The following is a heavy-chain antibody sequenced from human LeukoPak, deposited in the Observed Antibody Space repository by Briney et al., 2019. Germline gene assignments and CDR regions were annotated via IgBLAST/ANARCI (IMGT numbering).Heavy chain of an antibody. J-gene: IGHJ4*02. CDR2: IYYSGST. D-gene: IGHD3-22*01. CDR1: GGSISSYY. Sequence: SETLSLTCTVSGGSISSYYWSWIRQPPGKGLEWIGYIYYSGSTNYNPSLKSRVTISVDTSKNQFSLKLSSVTAADTAVYYCARQVTMIVVVIDKTDYWGQGTLVTVSS. CDR3: ARQVTMIVVVIDKTDY. V-gene: IGHV4-59*08.